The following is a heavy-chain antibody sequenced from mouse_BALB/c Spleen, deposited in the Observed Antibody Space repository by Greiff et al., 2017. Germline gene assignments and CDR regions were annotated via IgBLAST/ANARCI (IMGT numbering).Heavy chain of an antibody. CDR1: GFTFSNYW. CDR2: IRLKSNNYAT. Sequence: EVKVEESGGGLVQPGGSMKLSCVASGFTFSNYWMNWVRQSPEKGLEWVAEIRLKSNNYATHYAESVKGRFTISRDDSKSSVYLQMNNLRAEDTGIYYCTRGGTATYAMDYWGQGTSVTVSS. CDR3: TRGGTATYAMDY. D-gene: IGHD1-2*01. J-gene: IGHJ4*01. V-gene: IGHV6-6*02.